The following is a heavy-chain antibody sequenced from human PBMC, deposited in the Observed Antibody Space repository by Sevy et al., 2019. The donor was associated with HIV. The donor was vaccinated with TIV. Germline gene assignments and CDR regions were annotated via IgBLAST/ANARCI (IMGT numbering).Heavy chain of an antibody. Sequence: GGCLRLSCEASGFTFSSYEMNWVRQAPGKGLEWISYISSSGSAIYYPDSVKGRFTVSRDNAKNLVYLQMNSLRAEDTAIYYCAREPGLHSSGYSGGFDYWGQGTLVTVSS. D-gene: IGHD3-22*01. V-gene: IGHV3-48*03. CDR3: AREPGLHSSGYSGGFDY. CDR1: GFTFSSYE. J-gene: IGHJ4*02. CDR2: ISSSGSAI.